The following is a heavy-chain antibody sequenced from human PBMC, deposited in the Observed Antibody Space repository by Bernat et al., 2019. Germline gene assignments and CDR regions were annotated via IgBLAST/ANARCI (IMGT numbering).Heavy chain of an antibody. CDR2: IYYSGST. CDR3: ARIRLVRGVTV. Sequence: QLQLQESGPGLVKPSETLSLTCTVSGGSISSSSYYWGWIRQPPGKGLEWIGSIYYSGSTYYNPSLKSRVTISVDTSKNQFSLKLSSVTAADTAVYYCARIRLVRGVTVWGQGTLVTVSS. V-gene: IGHV4-39*01. J-gene: IGHJ4*02. CDR1: GGSISSSSYY. D-gene: IGHD3-10*01.